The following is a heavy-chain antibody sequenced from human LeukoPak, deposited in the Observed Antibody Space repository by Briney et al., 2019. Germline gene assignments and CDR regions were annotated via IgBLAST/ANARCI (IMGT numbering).Heavy chain of an antibody. V-gene: IGHV3-15*01. CDR1: GFIFSNAW. Sequence: KSGGSLRLSCAVSGFIFSNAWMTWVRQAPGKGLEWLGRIKSKSDGGTTDYAAPVKGRFTISRDDSKDTLYLQMSSLKTEDTAVYYCAAMAKDYWGQGTLVTVSS. D-gene: IGHD5-24*01. J-gene: IGHJ4*02. CDR3: AAMAKDY. CDR2: IKSKSDGGTT.